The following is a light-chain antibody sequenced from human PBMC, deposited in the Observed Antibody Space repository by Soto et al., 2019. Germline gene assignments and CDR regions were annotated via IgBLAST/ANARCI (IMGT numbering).Light chain of an antibody. J-gene: IGLJ2*01. CDR3: TSWTTSTTMI. CDR1: SSDIGAYNF. Sequence: QSVLTQPASVSGSPGQSITISCTGTSSDIGAYNFVSWYPQHPGEVPKLILYDVNVRPSGVSNRFSGSKSGNTASLTISGLQAEDEADYYCTSWTTSTTMIFGGGTQLAVL. CDR2: DVN. V-gene: IGLV2-14*03.